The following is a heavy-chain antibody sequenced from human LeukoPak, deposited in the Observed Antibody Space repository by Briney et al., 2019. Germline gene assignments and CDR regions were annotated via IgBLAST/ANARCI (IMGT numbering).Heavy chain of an antibody. Sequence: ASVKVSCKASGYTFTSYGISWVRQAPGQGLEWMGWISAYNGNTNYAQKLQGRVTMTTDTSTSTAYMELSSLRSEDTAVYYCARSSGYYFPFDYWGQGTLVTVSS. CDR1: GYTFTSYG. CDR3: ARSSGYYFPFDY. J-gene: IGHJ4*02. CDR2: ISAYNGNT. V-gene: IGHV1-18*01. D-gene: IGHD3-22*01.